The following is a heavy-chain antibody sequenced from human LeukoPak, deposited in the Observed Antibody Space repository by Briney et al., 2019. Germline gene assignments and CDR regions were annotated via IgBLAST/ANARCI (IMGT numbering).Heavy chain of an antibody. CDR2: FSSSGTT. V-gene: IGHV4-4*07. J-gene: IGHJ4*02. D-gene: IGHD3-10*01. Sequence: SETLSLTCSVSGDSISYFYWSWIRQAAGKGLEWIGRFSSSGTTDYNPSLKSRVTMSVDTSKNQFSLKLSSVTAADTAVYYCAGITMVRGVEGLYYFDYRGQGTLVTVSS. CDR3: AGITMVRGVEGLYYFDY. CDR1: GDSISYFY.